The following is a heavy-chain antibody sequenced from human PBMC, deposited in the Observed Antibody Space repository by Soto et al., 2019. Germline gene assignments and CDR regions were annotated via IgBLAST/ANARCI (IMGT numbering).Heavy chain of an antibody. D-gene: IGHD3-10*01. V-gene: IGHV1-18*01. J-gene: IGHJ4*02. Sequence: QVQMVQSGAEVKKPGASVKVSCKTSGYIFTNYGISWVRQAPGQGLEWMGWSSVFNGNTNYAQKFQGRVTMTTDTSTRTAYMELRSLRSDGTAVYYCAREDGSGSWGQGTLVTVSS. CDR2: SSVFNGNT. CDR1: GYIFTNYG. CDR3: AREDGSGS.